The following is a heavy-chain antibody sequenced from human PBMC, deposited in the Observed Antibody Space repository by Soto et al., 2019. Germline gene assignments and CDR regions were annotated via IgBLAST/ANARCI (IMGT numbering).Heavy chain of an antibody. D-gene: IGHD5-12*01. V-gene: IGHV3-21*01. CDR2: ISSSSSYI. Sequence: EVQLVESGGGLVKPGGSRRLSGAASEFTFSSYSMNWVRQAPGKGLEWVSYISSSSSYIYYADSVKGRFTISRDNAKNSLYLQMNSLRAEDTAVYYCARDVATIDAFDIWGQGTMVTVSS. CDR1: EFTFSSYS. CDR3: ARDVATIDAFDI. J-gene: IGHJ3*02.